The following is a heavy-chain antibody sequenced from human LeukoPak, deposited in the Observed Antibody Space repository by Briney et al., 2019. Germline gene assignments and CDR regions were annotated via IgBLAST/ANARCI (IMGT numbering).Heavy chain of an antibody. V-gene: IGHV4-59*08. CDR3: ARHADGYNYNYFDY. CDR1: GGSISSYY. Sequence: SETLSLTCTVSGGSISSYYWSWIRQPPGKGLEWIGYIYYSGSTNYNPSLKSRVTISVDTSKNQFSLKLSSVTAADTAVYYCARHADGYNYNYFDYWGQGTLVTVSS. D-gene: IGHD5-24*01. CDR2: IYYSGST. J-gene: IGHJ4*02.